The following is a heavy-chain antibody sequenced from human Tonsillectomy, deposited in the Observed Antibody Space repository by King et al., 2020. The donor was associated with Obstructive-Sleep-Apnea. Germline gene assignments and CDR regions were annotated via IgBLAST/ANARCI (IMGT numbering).Heavy chain of an antibody. CDR3: ATLGAYYYSKGRYYRGPFDY. V-gene: IGHV3-30*02. CDR2: IRYDGTNK. Sequence: VQLVESGGGVVQSGGSLRLSCGASGFTFSTYGMHWVRQAPGKGLEWVTFIRYDGTNKYYTDSVKGRFTISRDNSKNTLYLQMNSLRPDDTAVYYCATLGAYYYSKGRYYRGPFDYWGQGTLVTVSS. J-gene: IGHJ4*02. D-gene: IGHD3-22*01. CDR1: GFTFSTYG.